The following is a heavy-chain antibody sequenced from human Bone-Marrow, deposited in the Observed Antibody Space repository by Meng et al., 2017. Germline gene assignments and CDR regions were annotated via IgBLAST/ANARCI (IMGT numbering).Heavy chain of an antibody. J-gene: IGHJ5*02. CDR1: GGSISSGGNY. V-gene: IGHV4-31*01. CDR2: IYYSGNT. CDR3: ARGSTNWFDP. Sequence: GQLQESGPGLVKPSPTLSLTCTVSGGSISSGGNYWSWIRQHSGKGLEWIGYIYYSGNTYYNPSLKSLVNISVDTSKNQFSLKVSSVTAADTAVYYCARGSTNWFDPWGQGILVTVSS.